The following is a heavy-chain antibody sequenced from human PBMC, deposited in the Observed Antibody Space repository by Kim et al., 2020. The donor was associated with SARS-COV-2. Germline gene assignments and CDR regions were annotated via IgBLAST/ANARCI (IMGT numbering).Heavy chain of an antibody. D-gene: IGHD4-17*01. V-gene: IGHV4-39*01. Sequence: TYHNPSLKSRVPISVDTSKNQFSLRLRSVTAADSAVYYCARLTTLSTFDSWGQGTLVTVSS. CDR2: T. J-gene: IGHJ4*02. CDR3: ARLTTLSTFDS.